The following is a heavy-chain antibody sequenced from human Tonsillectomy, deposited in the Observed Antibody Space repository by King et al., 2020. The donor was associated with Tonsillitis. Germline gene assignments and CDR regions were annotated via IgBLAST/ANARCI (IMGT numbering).Heavy chain of an antibody. V-gene: IGHV3-30*04. D-gene: IGHD2-15*01. J-gene: IGHJ5*02. CDR1: GFTFGSYA. CDR3: ASNYCSGGSCYSGYNWFDP. Sequence: VQLVESGGGVVQPGRSLRLSCAASGFTFGSYAMHWVRQAPGKGLEWVAVISYDGSNKYYADSVKGRFTISRDNSKNTLYLQMNSLRAEDTAVYYCASNYCSGGSCYSGYNWFDPWGQGTLVTVSS. CDR2: ISYDGSNK.